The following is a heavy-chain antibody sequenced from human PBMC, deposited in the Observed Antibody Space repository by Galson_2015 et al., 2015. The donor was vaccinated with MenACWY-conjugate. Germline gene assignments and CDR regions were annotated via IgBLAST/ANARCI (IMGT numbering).Heavy chain of an antibody. CDR3: AGPDIVLRRLNGNGMDV. CDR2: INPSGGST. D-gene: IGHD2-8*01. Sequence: SVKVSCKASGYTFTRYYMHWVRQAPGQGLEWMGIINPSGGSTSYAQKFQGRVTMTGDTSTSTVNMELSSLRSEDTAVYYCAGPDIVLRRLNGNGMDVWGQGTTVTVSS. V-gene: IGHV1-46*01. CDR1: GYTFTRYY. J-gene: IGHJ6*02.